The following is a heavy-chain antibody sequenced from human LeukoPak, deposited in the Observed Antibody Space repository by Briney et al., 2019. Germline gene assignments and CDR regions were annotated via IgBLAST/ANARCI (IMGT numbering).Heavy chain of an antibody. V-gene: IGHV4-38-2*02. CDR1: GYSISSGYY. Sequence: SETPSLTCTVSGYSISSGYYWGWIRQPPGKGLEWIGSIYHSGSTYYNPSLKSRVTISVDTSKNQFSLKLSSVTAADTAVYYCARVLMVRGVNTQVWGQGTLVTVSS. J-gene: IGHJ4*02. D-gene: IGHD3-10*01. CDR2: IYHSGST. CDR3: ARVLMVRGVNTQV.